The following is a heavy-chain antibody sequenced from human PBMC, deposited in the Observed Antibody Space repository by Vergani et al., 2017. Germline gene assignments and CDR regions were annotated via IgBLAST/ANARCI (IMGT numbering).Heavy chain of an antibody. J-gene: IGHJ4*02. V-gene: IGHV3-53*01. CDR2: SWNSGSI. D-gene: IGHD2-21*02. CDR3: ARVVCGGDCYSSDY. CDR1: GFTVSSNY. Sequence: EVQLVESGGGLIQPGGSLRLSCAASGFTVSSNYMSWVRQAPGKGLEWVSGISWNSGSIGYADSVKGRFTISRDNAKNSLYLQMNSLRAEDTALYYCARVVCGGDCYSSDYWGQGTLVTVSS.